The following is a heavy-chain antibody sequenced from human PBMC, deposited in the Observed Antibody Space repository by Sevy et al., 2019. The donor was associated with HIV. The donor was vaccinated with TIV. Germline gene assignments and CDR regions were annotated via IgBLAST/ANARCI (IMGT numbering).Heavy chain of an antibody. CDR2: FSGSGGST. J-gene: IGHJ4*02. CDR3: AKSPTRLPHDY. Sequence: GGSLRLSCAASGFTFSSYAMSWVRQAPGKGLEWVSAFSGSGGSTYYADSVKGRFTTSRDNSKNTLYLQMNSLRAEDTDVYYCAKSPTRLPHDYWGQGTLVTVSS. D-gene: IGHD5-12*01. V-gene: IGHV3-23*01. CDR1: GFTFSSYA.